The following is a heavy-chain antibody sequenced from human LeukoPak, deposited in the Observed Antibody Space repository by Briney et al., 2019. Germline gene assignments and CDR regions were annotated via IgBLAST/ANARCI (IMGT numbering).Heavy chain of an antibody. D-gene: IGHD3-16*02. CDR1: GFTFSSYV. CDR2: IWYDGRNK. V-gene: IGHV3-33*01. Sequence: GGSLRLSCAASGFTFSSYVMHWVRQAPGKGPEWVAVIWYDGRNKFYADSLKGRFTISRDNSKNTLYLQMNSLRAEDTAVYYCARVNRGDAFDIWGQGTLVTVSS. J-gene: IGHJ3*02. CDR3: ARVNRGDAFDI.